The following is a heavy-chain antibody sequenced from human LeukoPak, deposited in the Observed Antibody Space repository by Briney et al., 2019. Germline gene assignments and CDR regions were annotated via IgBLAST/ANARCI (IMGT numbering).Heavy chain of an antibody. Sequence: GGSLRLSCVASGFTLSDQYIDWARQAPGKGLEWIGRSRSKAKGYTTDYAASVKGRFTISRDDSGNLLYLQMNSLETEDTAVYFCARDGAKHGNSAFDIWGQGTKVIVSS. D-gene: IGHD2/OR15-2a*01. CDR1: GFTLSDQY. V-gene: IGHV3-72*01. CDR2: SRSKAKGYTT. CDR3: ARDGAKHGNSAFDI. J-gene: IGHJ3*02.